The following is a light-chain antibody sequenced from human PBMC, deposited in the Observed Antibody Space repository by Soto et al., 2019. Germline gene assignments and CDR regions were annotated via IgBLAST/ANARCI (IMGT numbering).Light chain of an antibody. Sequence: EIVLTQSPGTLSLSPGERATLSFRASQSVSSNLAWYHQKPGQAPRLLIFGASTRATGIPIRFSGSGSGTEFTLTISSLQSEDFAVYYCQQYKDWPLITFGQGTRLEIK. CDR2: GAS. V-gene: IGKV3-15*01. CDR3: QQYKDWPLIT. J-gene: IGKJ5*01. CDR1: QSVSSN.